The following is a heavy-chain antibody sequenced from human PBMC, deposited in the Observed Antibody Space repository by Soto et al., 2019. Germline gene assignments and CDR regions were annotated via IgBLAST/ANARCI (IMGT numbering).Heavy chain of an antibody. J-gene: IGHJ6*02. CDR1: GFTFSSYA. D-gene: IGHD6-13*01. CDR2: ISYDGSNK. CDR3: ARSDGSSWFKGYLRKYYYYGMDV. Sequence: QVQLVESGGGVVQPGRSLRLSCAASGFTFSSYAMHWVRQAPGKGLEWVAGISYDGSNKYYADSVKGRFTIYRDNSKNTRYMQTNSLRAEDTAVYYWARSDGSSWFKGYLRKYYYYGMDVWGQGTTVTVSS. V-gene: IGHV3-30-3*01.